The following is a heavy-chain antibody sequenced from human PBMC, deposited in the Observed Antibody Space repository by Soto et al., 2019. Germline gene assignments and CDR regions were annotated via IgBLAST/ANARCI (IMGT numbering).Heavy chain of an antibody. V-gene: IGHV1-18*01. Sequence: ASVKVSCKASGYSFSNYGISWVRQAPGQGLEWMGWVSAYNGNTKYVQKYQDRVTMSTATSTTTAYMELKSLRSDDTAVYYCAGASRFWGGFLFDFWGRGPRVTVSS. CDR3: AGASRFWGGFLFDF. J-gene: IGHJ4*02. CDR2: VSAYNGNT. D-gene: IGHD3-3*01. CDR1: GYSFSNYG.